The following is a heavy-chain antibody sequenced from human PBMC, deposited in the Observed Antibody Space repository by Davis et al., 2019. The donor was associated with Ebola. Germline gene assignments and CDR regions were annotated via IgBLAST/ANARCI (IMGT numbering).Heavy chain of an antibody. Sequence: MPSETLSLTCTVSGGSISSYYWSWIRQPPGKGLEWIGEINHSGSTNYNPSLKSRVTISVDTSKNQFSLKLSSVTAADTAVYYCARAIAGYCSSTSCYRHFDYWGQGTLVTVSS. CDR3: ARAIAGYCSSTSCYRHFDY. CDR1: GGSISSYY. CDR2: INHSGST. J-gene: IGHJ4*02. D-gene: IGHD2-2*02. V-gene: IGHV4-34*01.